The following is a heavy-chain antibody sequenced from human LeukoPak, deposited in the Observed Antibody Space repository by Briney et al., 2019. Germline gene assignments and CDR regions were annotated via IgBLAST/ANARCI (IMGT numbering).Heavy chain of an antibody. CDR1: GFTFSSYG. CDR3: ARDLYYDFWSGYYEYGMDV. J-gene: IGHJ6*02. D-gene: IGHD3-3*01. V-gene: IGHV3-33*01. Sequence: GGSLRLSCAASGFTFSSYGMHWVRQAPGKGLEWVAVIWYDGSNKYYADSVKGRFTISRDNSKNTLHLQMNSLRAEDTAVYCRARDLYYDFWSGYYEYGMDVWGQGTTVTVSS. CDR2: IWYDGSNK.